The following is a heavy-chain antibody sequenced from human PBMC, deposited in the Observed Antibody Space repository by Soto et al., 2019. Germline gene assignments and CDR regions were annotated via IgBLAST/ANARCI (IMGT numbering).Heavy chain of an antibody. CDR3: ARHGGTTDKEFGY. CDR1: GGSISSSSYY. Sequence: SETLSLTCTVSGGSISSSSYYWGWIRQPPGKGLEWIGSIYYSGSTYYNPSLKSRVTISVDTSKNQFSLKLSSETAADTAVYYCARHGGTTDKEFGYWGQGTLVTVSS. J-gene: IGHJ4*02. D-gene: IGHD4-17*01. V-gene: IGHV4-39*01. CDR2: IYYSGST.